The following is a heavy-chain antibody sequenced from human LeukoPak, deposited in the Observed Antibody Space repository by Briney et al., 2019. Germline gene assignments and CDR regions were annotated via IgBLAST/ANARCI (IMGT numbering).Heavy chain of an antibody. CDR3: ARSGSSWYRFDY. CDR1: GFTFSNYA. V-gene: IGHV3-23*01. J-gene: IGHJ4*02. D-gene: IGHD6-13*01. Sequence: GGSLRLSCEASGFTFSNYAMSWLRQAPGKGLEWVSDISGSSGSTYYADSVKGRFSISRDNSKNTLFLQMHSLRAEDMAVYYCARSGSSWYRFDYWGQGTLVTVSS. CDR2: ISGSSGST.